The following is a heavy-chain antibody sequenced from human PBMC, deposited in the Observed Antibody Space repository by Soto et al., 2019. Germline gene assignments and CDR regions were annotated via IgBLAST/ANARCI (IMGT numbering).Heavy chain of an antibody. V-gene: IGHV1-69*13. CDR1: GGTFSSYA. D-gene: IGHD3-22*01. J-gene: IGHJ6*02. CDR3: ARDYYYDSSGPRPYGMDV. Sequence: GASVKVSCTASGGTFSSYAISWVRQAPGQGLEWMGGIIPIFGTANYAQKFQGRVTITADESTSTAYMELSSLRSEDTAVYYCARDYYYDSSGPRPYGMDVWGQGITVTVSS. CDR2: IIPIFGTA.